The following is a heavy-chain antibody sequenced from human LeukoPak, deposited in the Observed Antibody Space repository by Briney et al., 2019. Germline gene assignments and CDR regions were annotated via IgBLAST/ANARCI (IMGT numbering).Heavy chain of an antibody. V-gene: IGHV3-23*01. CDR2: ISGSGGST. CDR1: GFTFSSYA. CDR3: AKDSQQLVHWFDP. Sequence: GGSLRLSCAASGFTFSSYAMSWVRQAPGKGLEWVSAISGSGGSTYYPDSVKGRFTISRDNSKNTLYPQMNSLRAEDTAVYYCAKDSQQLVHWFDPWGQGTLVTVSS. J-gene: IGHJ5*02. D-gene: IGHD6-13*01.